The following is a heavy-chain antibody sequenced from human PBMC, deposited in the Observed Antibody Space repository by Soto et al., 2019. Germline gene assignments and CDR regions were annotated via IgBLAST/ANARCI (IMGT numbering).Heavy chain of an antibody. V-gene: IGHV3-48*02. J-gene: IGHJ4*02. CDR1: GFTFSTYG. Sequence: EVQLVESGGGLVQPGGSLRLSCAASGFTFSTYGMNCVRQAPGKGLEWVSYISRSSTTIYYADSVKGRFTISRDNAKNSLYLQMNSLRDEDTAVYYCARDLPPDYWGQGTLVTVSS. CDR3: ARDLPPDY. CDR2: ISRSSTTI.